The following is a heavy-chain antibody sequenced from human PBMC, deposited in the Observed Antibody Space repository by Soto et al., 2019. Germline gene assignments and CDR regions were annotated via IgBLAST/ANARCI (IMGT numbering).Heavy chain of an antibody. CDR1: VFSLSTSGVG. V-gene: IGHV2-5*02. J-gene: IGHJ4*02. D-gene: IGHD4-17*01. Sequence: SGPTLVNPTQTLTLTFTFSVFSLSTSGVGVGWIRQPPGKALEWLALIYWDDDKRYSPSLKSRLTITKDTSKNQVVLTMTNMDPVDTATYYCAHLDYGDYFLDYWGQGTLVTVSS. CDR3: AHLDYGDYFLDY. CDR2: IYWDDDK.